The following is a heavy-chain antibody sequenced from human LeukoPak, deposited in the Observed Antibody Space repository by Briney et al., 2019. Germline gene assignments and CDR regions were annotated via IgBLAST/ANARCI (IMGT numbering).Heavy chain of an antibody. J-gene: IGHJ4*02. D-gene: IGHD5-24*01. CDR2: IYYSGST. Sequence: SETLSLTCTVSGDSISSGGYYWSWIRQRPGKGLEWIGYIYYSGSTYSNPSLKSRLTIPVDTSKNQFSLKLSSVTAADTAVYYCARVRDPLDYWGQGTLVTVSS. V-gene: IGHV4-31*03. CDR3: ARVRDPLDY. CDR1: GDSISSGGYY.